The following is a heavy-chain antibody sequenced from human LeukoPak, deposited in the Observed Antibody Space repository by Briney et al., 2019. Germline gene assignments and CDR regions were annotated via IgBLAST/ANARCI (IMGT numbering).Heavy chain of an antibody. D-gene: IGHD3-22*01. Sequence: SETLSLTCTVSGDSTGSHYWSWIRQPPGKGLEWIGYIFYVGSTNYNPSLKSRVTISVDTSKSQFSLKLNSVTAADTAVYYCARDYYDSRGEAFDIWGQGTMVTVSS. CDR1: GDSTGSHY. CDR3: ARDYYDSRGEAFDI. V-gene: IGHV4-59*11. J-gene: IGHJ3*02. CDR2: IFYVGST.